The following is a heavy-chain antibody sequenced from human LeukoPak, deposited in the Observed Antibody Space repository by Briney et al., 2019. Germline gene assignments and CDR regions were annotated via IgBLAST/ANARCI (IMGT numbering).Heavy chain of an antibody. D-gene: IGHD1-26*01. CDR2: IGTYNGNT. CDR1: GYTFTSYG. CDR3: ARDIKRSRARWENLGFDP. Sequence: ASVKVSCKASGYTFTSYGISWVRQAPGQGLEWMGWIGTYNGNTNYVQKLQGRVTMTTDTSTSTAYMELRSLRSDDTAVYYCARDIKRSRARWENLGFDPWGQGTLVTVSS. V-gene: IGHV1-18*01. J-gene: IGHJ5*02.